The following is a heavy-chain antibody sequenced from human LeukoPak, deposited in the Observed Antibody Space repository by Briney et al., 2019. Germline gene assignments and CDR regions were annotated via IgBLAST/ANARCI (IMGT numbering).Heavy chain of an antibody. J-gene: IGHJ3*02. D-gene: IGHD4-17*01. V-gene: IGHV3-30*18. CDR3: AKADYYGDYGRRDAFDI. CDR1: GFTFSSYG. Sequence: QTGGSLRLSCAASGFTFSSYGMHWVRRAPGKGLEWGAVISYDGSNKYYADSVKGRFTISRDNYKNTLYLQMNSLRAEDTAVYYCAKADYYGDYGRRDAFDIWGQGTMVTVSS. CDR2: ISYDGSNK.